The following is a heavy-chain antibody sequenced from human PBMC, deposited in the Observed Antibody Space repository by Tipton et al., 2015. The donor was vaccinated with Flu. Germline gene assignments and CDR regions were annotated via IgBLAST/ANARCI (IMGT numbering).Heavy chain of an antibody. CDR2: IYHTGNS. CDR3: ARSTYYYGSGSSDY. CDR1: GGSISSSDYY. D-gene: IGHD3-10*01. J-gene: IGHJ4*02. Sequence: TLSLTCTVSGGSISSSDYYLNWIRQPPGKGLEWIGYIYHTGNSYYNPSLKSRVTISVDTAKNQFSQRLSSVTAADTAVYYCARSTYYYGSGSSDYWGQGTLVTVSS. V-gene: IGHV4-30-4*01.